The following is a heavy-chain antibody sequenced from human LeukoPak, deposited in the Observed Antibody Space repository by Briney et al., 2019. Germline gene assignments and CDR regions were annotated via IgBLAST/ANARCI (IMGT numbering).Heavy chain of an antibody. V-gene: IGHV3-30*18. CDR2: ISYDGSNK. Sequence: GGSLRLSCAASGFTFNSYAMHWVRQAPGKGLEWVAVISYDGSNKYYADSVKGRFTISRDNSKNTLYLQMNSLRAEDTAVYYCAKTYGTFDYWGQGTLVTVSS. CDR3: AKTYGTFDY. J-gene: IGHJ4*02. D-gene: IGHD4-17*01. CDR1: GFTFNSYA.